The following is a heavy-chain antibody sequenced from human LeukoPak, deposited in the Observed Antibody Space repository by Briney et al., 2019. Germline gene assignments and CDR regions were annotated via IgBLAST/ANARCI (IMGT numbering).Heavy chain of an antibody. Sequence: TSETLSLTCTVSGGSISSYYWSWIRQPPGKGLEWIGYIYYSGSTNYNPSLKSRVTISVDTSKNQFSLKLSSVTAADTAVYYCARGRRTAVVTDFDYWGQGTLVTVSS. J-gene: IGHJ4*02. CDR3: ARGRRTAVVTDFDY. V-gene: IGHV4-59*01. CDR2: IYYSGST. D-gene: IGHD2-21*02. CDR1: GGSISSYY.